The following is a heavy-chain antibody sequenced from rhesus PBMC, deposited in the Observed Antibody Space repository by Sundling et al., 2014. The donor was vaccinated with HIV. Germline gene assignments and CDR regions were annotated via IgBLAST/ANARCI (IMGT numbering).Heavy chain of an antibody. CDR2: IYGTGGST. V-gene: IGHV4-93*01. Sequence: QLQLQESGPGLVKPSETLSVACAVSGGFISGSNWWTWIRQSPGKGLEWIGDIYGTGGSTEYNPSLKSRVTISKDTSKKQFSLKLSSVTAADTAVYFCARTGGGRSPLDYYGLDSWGQGVVVTVSS. CDR1: GGFISGSNW. J-gene: IGHJ6*01. CDR3: ARTGGGRSPLDYYGLDS. D-gene: IGHD6-25*01.